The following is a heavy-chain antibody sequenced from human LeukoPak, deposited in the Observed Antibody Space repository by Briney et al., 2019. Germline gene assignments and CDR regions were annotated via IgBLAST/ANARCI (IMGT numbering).Heavy chain of an antibody. CDR2: INPNSGGT. J-gene: IGHJ4*02. D-gene: IGHD3-10*01. Sequence: ASVKVSCKASGYTFTGYYMHWVRQAPGQGLEWMGWINPNSGGTNYAQKFQGRVTMTRDTSISTAYMELSRLRSDDTAVYYCASSSQSMVRGAFDYWGQGTLVTVSS. CDR1: GYTFTGYY. CDR3: ASSSQSMVRGAFDY. V-gene: IGHV1-2*02.